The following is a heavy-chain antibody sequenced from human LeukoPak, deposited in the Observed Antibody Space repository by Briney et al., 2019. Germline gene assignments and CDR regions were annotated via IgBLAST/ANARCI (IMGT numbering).Heavy chain of an antibody. CDR2: ISGDGVST. J-gene: IGHJ4*02. CDR1: GLTIADFA. V-gene: IGHV3-43*02. Sequence: PGGSLRLSCVASGLTIADFAMHWVRQAPGKGLEWVSLISGDGVSTFYADSVKGRFSISRDNSKNSLYLEMNSLRTEDAAMYYCAQESGKFDYWGQGTLVAVSS. CDR3: AQESGKFDY.